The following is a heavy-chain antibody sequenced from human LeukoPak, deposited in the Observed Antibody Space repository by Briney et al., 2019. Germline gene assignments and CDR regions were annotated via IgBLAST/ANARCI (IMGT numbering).Heavy chain of an antibody. V-gene: IGHV4-61*02. J-gene: IGHJ3*02. Sequence: PSQTLSLTCTVSGGSISSGSYYWSWIRQPAGKGLEWVGRIYASGSTNYNPSRKSRIAISADTTKNQFSLNLSSVTAADTAVYYCARRGDSTSRDFDIWGQRTMVTASS. CDR3: ARRGDSTSRDFDI. CDR2: IYASGST. D-gene: IGHD6-13*01. CDR1: GGSISSGSYY.